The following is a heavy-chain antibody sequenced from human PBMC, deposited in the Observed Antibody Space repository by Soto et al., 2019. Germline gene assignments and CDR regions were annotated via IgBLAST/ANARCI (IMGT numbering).Heavy chain of an antibody. J-gene: IGHJ4*02. V-gene: IGHV4-59*11. D-gene: IGHD7-27*01. CDR2: IYYNGNT. Sequence: QVQLQESGPGLVKPSETLSLTCTVSGGSISNHYWSWIGQPPGKGLEWIGYIYYNGNTNYNPPLKSRVTMSVDTSKNQISLKLSSVTAADTAVYYCTRANWYSEYWGQGTLVTVSS. CDR3: TRANWYSEY. CDR1: GGSISNHY.